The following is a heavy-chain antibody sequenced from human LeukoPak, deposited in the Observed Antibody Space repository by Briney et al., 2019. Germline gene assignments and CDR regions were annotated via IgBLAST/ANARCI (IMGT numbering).Heavy chain of an antibody. CDR3: ARAYMEGGFDI. CDR2: IGTAGDT. CDR1: GFTFSSYD. Sequence: GGSLRLSCAASGFTFSSYDMHWVRQATGKGLEWVSAIGTAGDTYYPGSVKGRFTISRENAKNSLYLQMNSLRAGDTAVYYCARAYMEGGFDIWGQGTMVAVSS. J-gene: IGHJ3*02. V-gene: IGHV3-13*01. D-gene: IGHD1-1*01.